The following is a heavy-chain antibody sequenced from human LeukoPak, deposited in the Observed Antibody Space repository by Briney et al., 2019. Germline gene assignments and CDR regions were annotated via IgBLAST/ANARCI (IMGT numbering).Heavy chain of an antibody. D-gene: IGHD6-13*01. J-gene: IGHJ4*02. V-gene: IGHV4-39*01. Sequence: SETLSLTCTVSGGSISSSSYYWGWIRQPPGKGLEWIGSIYYSGSTYYNPSLKSRVTISVDTSKNQFSLKLSSVTAADTAVYYCARLSSSWYDRIKNFDYWGQGTLVTVSS. CDR1: GGSISSSSYY. CDR2: IYYSGST. CDR3: ARLSSSWYDRIKNFDY.